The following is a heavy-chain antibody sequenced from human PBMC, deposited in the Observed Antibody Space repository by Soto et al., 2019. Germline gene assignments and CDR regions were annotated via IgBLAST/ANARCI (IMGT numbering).Heavy chain of an antibody. CDR3: AKDQEAVVVAATPLFAFDI. Sequence: QPGGSLRLSCAASGFTFSSYAMSWVRQAPGKGLEWVSAISGSGGSTYYADSVKGRFTISRDNSKNTLYLQMNSLRAEDTAVYYCAKDQEAVVVAATPLFAFDIWGQGTMVTVSS. V-gene: IGHV3-23*01. D-gene: IGHD2-15*01. CDR1: GFTFSSYA. J-gene: IGHJ3*02. CDR2: ISGSGGST.